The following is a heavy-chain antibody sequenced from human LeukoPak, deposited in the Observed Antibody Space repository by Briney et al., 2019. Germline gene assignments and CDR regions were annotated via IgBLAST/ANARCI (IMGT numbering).Heavy chain of an antibody. CDR1: GYTFTSYD. CDR2: MNPNSGSA. Sequence: GASVKVSCKASGYTFTSYDINWVRQATGQGLEWMGWMNPNSGSAGYAQEFQGRVTMTRSTSITTAYMELSSLRSDDTAVYYCARSTLYCSGAYCHIVFDTWGQGTSVTVSS. D-gene: IGHD2-15*01. CDR3: ARSTLYCSGAYCHIVFDT. V-gene: IGHV1-8*01. J-gene: IGHJ3*02.